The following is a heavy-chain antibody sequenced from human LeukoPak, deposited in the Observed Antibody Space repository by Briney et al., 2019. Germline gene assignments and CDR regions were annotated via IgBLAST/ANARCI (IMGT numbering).Heavy chain of an antibody. CDR2: ISSSSSTI. CDR1: GFTFSSYG. CDR3: ARDDSGSYSDY. J-gene: IGHJ4*02. V-gene: IGHV3-48*01. Sequence: HPGGSLRLSCAVSGFTFSSYGMNWVRQAPEEGLEWVAYISSSSSTIYYADSVKGRFTISRDNAKNSLYLQMNSLRAEDTAVYYCARDDSGSYSDYWGQGTLVTVSS. D-gene: IGHD1-26*01.